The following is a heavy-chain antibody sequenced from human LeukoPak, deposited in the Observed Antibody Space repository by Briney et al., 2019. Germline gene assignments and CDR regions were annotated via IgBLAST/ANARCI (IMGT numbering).Heavy chain of an antibody. J-gene: IGHJ4*02. CDR1: GGSISSGTYY. CDR3: ARAAAGRRGFDY. D-gene: IGHD6-13*01. Sequence: PWETLSLTCTVSGGSISSGTYYWNWIRQPAGKGLEWIGRIYTSGNTNYHPSLKSRVTISVDTSKNQFSLKLSSVTAADMAVYYCARAAAGRRGFDYWGQGTLVTVSS. V-gene: IGHV4-61*02. CDR2: IYTSGNT.